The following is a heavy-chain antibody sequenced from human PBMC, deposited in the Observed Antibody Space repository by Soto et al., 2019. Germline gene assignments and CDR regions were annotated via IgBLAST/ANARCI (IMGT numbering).Heavy chain of an antibody. Sequence: SETLSPTCTVSCGSISSSSFYWGWVRPPPGEGLEWVGSIYYSGSTYYNPSRKSRVTISVDTSKNQFSLKLSSVTAADTAVYYCARRYYDFWSGYLSLYYFDYWGQGTLVTVSS. CDR3: ARRYYDFWSGYLSLYYFDY. CDR1: CGSISSSSFY. V-gene: IGHV4-39*01. J-gene: IGHJ4*02. CDR2: IYYSGST. D-gene: IGHD3-3*01.